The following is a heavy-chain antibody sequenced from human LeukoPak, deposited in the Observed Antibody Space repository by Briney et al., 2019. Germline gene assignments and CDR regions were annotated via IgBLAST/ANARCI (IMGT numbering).Heavy chain of an antibody. D-gene: IGHD1-26*01. CDR1: GFTFSSYS. J-gene: IGHJ4*02. Sequence: GGSLILSCAASGFTFSSYSMNWVRQAPGKGLEWVSSISSSSSYIYYADSVKGRFTISRDNAKNSLYLQMNSLRAEDTAVYYCALGESYQPFDCWGQGTLVTVSS. V-gene: IGHV3-21*01. CDR3: ALGESYQPFDC. CDR2: ISSSSSYI.